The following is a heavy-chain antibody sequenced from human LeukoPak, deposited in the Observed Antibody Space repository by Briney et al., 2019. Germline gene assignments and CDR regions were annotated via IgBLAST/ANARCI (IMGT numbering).Heavy chain of an antibody. CDR1: GFTFSSYG. Sequence: GGSLRLSCAASGFTFSSYGMHWVRQAPGKGLEWVAVISYDGSNKYYADSVKGRFTISRDNSKNTLYLQMNSLRAEDTAVYYCAKSWIQLWTLFDYWGQGTLVTVSS. V-gene: IGHV3-30*18. CDR2: ISYDGSNK. J-gene: IGHJ4*02. D-gene: IGHD5-18*01. CDR3: AKSWIQLWTLFDY.